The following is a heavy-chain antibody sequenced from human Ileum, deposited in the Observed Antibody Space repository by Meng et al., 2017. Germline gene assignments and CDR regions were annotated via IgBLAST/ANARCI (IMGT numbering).Heavy chain of an antibody. V-gene: IGHV4-34*01. CDR3: ASGNSKWEPFDY. Sequence: QVQLQQWGAGLLKPSETLSLTCAVHGGSFSGYYWGWIRQSPGKGLEWIGEINHSGSTNYNPSLQSRVTISVDTSKNQFSLKLSSVTAADTAVYYCASGNSKWEPFDYWGQGTLVTVSS. CDR2: INHSGST. J-gene: IGHJ4*02. D-gene: IGHD1-26*01. CDR1: GGSFSGYY.